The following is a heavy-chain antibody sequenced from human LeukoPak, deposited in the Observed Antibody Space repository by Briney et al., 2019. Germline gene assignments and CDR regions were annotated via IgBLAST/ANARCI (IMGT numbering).Heavy chain of an antibody. CDR2: INPSGGST. CDR3: ARGPRLRPDY. D-gene: IGHD4-17*01. CDR1: GYTFTSYA. V-gene: IGHV1-46*01. J-gene: IGHJ4*02. Sequence: GASVKVSCKASGYTFTSYAMNWVRQAPGQGLEWMGIINPSGGSTSYAQKFQGRVTMTRDMSTSTVYMELSSLRSEDTAVYYCARGPRLRPDYWGQGTLVTVSS.